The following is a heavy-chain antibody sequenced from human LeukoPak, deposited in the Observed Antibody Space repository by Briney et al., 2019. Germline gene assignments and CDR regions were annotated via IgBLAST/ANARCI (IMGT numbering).Heavy chain of an antibody. CDR1: GYTLTELS. V-gene: IGHV1-24*01. D-gene: IGHD2-2*02. CDR3: ATDRRCSSTSCYTGPGDAFDI. CDR2: FDPEDGET. Sequence: ASVKVSCKVSGYTLTELSMHWVRQAPGKGLEWMGGFDPEDGETIYAQKFQGRVTMTEDTSTATAYMELSSLRSEDTAVYYCATDRRCSSTSCYTGPGDAFDIWGQGTMVTASS. J-gene: IGHJ3*02.